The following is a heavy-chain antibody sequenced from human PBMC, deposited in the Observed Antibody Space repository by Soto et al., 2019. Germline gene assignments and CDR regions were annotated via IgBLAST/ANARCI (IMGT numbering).Heavy chain of an antibody. J-gene: IGHJ5*02. V-gene: IGHV4-39*01. CDR2: IYYSGST. CDR1: GGSITSSSYY. D-gene: IGHD1-26*01. Sequence: SETLSLSCTVSGGSITSSSYYWGWIRQPPGKGLEWIGSIYYSGSTYYNPSLKSRVTISEDTSKNQFSLKLSSVTAADTAVYYCATQEVGGSYVYTFDPWGQGTLVTVS. CDR3: ATQEVGGSYVYTFDP.